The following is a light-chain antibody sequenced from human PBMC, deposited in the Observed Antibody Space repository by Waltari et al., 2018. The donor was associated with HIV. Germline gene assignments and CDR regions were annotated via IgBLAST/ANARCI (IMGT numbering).Light chain of an antibody. Sequence: QSALTQPPSASGSPGQSVTISCPGTSSDVGGYNYVPWYQQHPGKAPKLMIYEVSKRPSGVPDRFSGSKSGNTASLTVSGLQAEDEADYYCSSYAGSNNFVFGTGTKVTVL. CDR3: SSYAGSNNFV. CDR2: EVS. V-gene: IGLV2-8*01. J-gene: IGLJ1*01. CDR1: SSDVGGYNY.